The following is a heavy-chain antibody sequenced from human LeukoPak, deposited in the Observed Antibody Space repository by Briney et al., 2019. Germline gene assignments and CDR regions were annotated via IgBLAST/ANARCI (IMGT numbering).Heavy chain of an antibody. Sequence: GGSLRLSCAASGFTFDDYGMSWVRQAPGKGLEWVSGISGSGGSTYYADSVKGRFTISRDNSKNTLYLQMNSLRAEDTAVYYCAKDPPGSSRNFDYWGQGTLVTVSS. V-gene: IGHV3-23*01. J-gene: IGHJ4*02. D-gene: IGHD6-13*01. CDR1: GFTFDDYG. CDR3: AKDPPGSSRNFDY. CDR2: ISGSGGST.